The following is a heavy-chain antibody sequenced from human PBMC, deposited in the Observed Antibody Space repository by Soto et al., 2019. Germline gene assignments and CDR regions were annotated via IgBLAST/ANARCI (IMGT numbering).Heavy chain of an antibody. CDR2: ISYDGSNK. J-gene: IGHJ4*02. V-gene: IGHV3-30-3*01. CDR1: GFTFSSYA. Sequence: PGGSLRLSCAASGFTFSSYAMHWVRQATGKGLEWVAVISYDGSNKYYADSVKGRFTISRDNSKNTLYLQMNSLRAEDTAVYYCARDPGDYDILTGYHLSGYWGQGTLVTVSS. D-gene: IGHD3-9*01. CDR3: ARDPGDYDILTGYHLSGY.